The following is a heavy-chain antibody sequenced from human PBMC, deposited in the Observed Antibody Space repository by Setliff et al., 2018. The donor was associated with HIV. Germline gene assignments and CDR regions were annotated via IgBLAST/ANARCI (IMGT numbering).Heavy chain of an antibody. CDR2: IYYSGTT. D-gene: IGHD3-3*01. CDR1: GGSILSGGYY. V-gene: IGHV4-31*03. CDR3: ASVTIFGVVFDY. Sequence: PSETLSLTCSVSGGSILSGGYYWSWIRQHPGRGLEWIGYIYYSGTTTYNPSLKSRLTISVDTSTNQFSLKLRSVTAADTAVYYCASVTIFGVVFDYWGQGTLVTVSS. J-gene: IGHJ4*02.